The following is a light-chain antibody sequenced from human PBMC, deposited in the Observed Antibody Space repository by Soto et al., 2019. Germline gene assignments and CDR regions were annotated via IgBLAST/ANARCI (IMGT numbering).Light chain of an antibody. V-gene: IGLV2-11*01. J-gene: IGLJ2*01. CDR1: SSDVGGYNY. Sequence: QSALTQPRSVSGSPGQSVTISCTGTSSDVGGYNYVSWYQLHTGKAPKLMIYDVSKRPSGVPDRFSGSKSGNTASLTISGLQAEDEADYYCCSYAGSYTYVVFGGGTKVTVL. CDR2: DVS. CDR3: CSYAGSYTYVV.